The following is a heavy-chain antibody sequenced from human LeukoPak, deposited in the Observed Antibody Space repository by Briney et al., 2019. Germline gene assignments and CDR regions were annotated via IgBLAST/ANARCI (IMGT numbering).Heavy chain of an antibody. Sequence: GGSQRLSCAASGFTFGRCAMNWVRQAPGKGLEWVSVIYSGGSTYYADSVKGRFTISRDNSKNTLYLQMNSLRAEDTAVYYCAREDGDYDTGHFDYWGQGTLVTASS. CDR1: GFTFGRCA. J-gene: IGHJ4*02. CDR2: IYSGGST. D-gene: IGHD4-17*01. V-gene: IGHV3-66*01. CDR3: AREDGDYDTGHFDY.